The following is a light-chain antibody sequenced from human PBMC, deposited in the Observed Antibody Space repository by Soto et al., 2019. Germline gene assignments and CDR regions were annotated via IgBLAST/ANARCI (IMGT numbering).Light chain of an antibody. CDR2: DAS. J-gene: IGKJ5*01. V-gene: IGKV1-33*01. Sequence: DIQMTQSPSSLSASVGYIFTITCQSSQYIGKYVNLYQQKPGKAPNLLPFDASNLEKGFPSRFSGSGSGTDFTFTISSLHPEDIATYYCQQYDNRPSITFGQGTRLEI. CDR1: QYIGKY. CDR3: QQYDNRPSIT.